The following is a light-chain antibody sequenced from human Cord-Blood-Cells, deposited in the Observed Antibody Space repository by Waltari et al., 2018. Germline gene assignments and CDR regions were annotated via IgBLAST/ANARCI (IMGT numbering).Light chain of an antibody. Sequence: QSALPPPASVSGSPGQSIPISCTGTSRDVGGYNYVSWYQQHPGKAPKLMIYDVSNRPSGVSNRFSGSKSGNTASLTISGLQAEDEADYYCSSYTSSSTLVFGGGTKLTVL. CDR3: SSYTSSSTLV. CDR1: SRDVGGYNY. CDR2: DVS. V-gene: IGLV2-14*01. J-gene: IGLJ3*02.